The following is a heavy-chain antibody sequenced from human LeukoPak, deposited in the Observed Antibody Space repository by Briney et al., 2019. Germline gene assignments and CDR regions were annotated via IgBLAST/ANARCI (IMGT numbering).Heavy chain of an antibody. CDR3: AKDIVVVPAANFDY. CDR1: GFTFSSYA. J-gene: IGHJ4*02. D-gene: IGHD2-2*01. V-gene: IGHV3-23*01. CDR2: ISGSGGST. Sequence: PGGSLRLSCAASGFTFSSYAMSWVRQAPGKGLEWVSAISGSGGSTYYAGSVKGRFTISRDNSKNTLYRQMNSLRAEDTAVYYCAKDIVVVPAANFDYWGQGTLVTVSS.